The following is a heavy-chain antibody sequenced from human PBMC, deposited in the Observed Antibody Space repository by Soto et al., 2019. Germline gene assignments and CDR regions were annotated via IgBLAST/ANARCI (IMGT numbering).Heavy chain of an antibody. V-gene: IGHV2-5*02. CDR2: IYWDDDK. J-gene: IGHJ4*02. CDR1: GFSLSTSGVG. D-gene: IGHD3-9*01. Sequence: QITLKESGPTLVKPTQTLTLTCTFSGFSLSTSGVGVGWIRQPPGKALEWLALIYWDDDKRYSPSLKSRLTITTDTSKNQVVLTMTNMDPVDTATYYCAHIRARVAYYDILTGYCTFDYWGQGTLVTVSS. CDR3: AHIRARVAYYDILTGYCTFDY.